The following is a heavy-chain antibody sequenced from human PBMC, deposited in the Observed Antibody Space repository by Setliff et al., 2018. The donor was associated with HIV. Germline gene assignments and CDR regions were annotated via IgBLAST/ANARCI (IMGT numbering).Heavy chain of an antibody. V-gene: IGHV4-39*02. CDR3: ARDWSRDGYYFWGV. J-gene: IGHJ6*04. CDR1: GGSISGSSYY. Sequence: SETLSLTCTVSGGSISGSSYYWGWIRQPPGKGLEWIGSLYYSGTTYYNPSLKSRLTISVDTSKNQFSLKLTSVAAADTAVYYCARDWSRDGYYFWGVWGKGTTVTVSS. D-gene: IGHD3-3*01. CDR2: LYYSGTT.